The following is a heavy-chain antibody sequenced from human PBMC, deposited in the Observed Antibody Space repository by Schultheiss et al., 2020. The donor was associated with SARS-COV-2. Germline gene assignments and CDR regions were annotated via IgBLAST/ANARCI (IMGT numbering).Heavy chain of an antibody. V-gene: IGHV3-23*01. Sequence: GGSLRLSCAASGFTFSSYAMSWVRQAPGKGLEWVSAISGSGGSTYYADSVKGRFTISRDNSKNTLYLQMNSLRAEDTAVYYCAKDRGYCSGGSCPTTYWGQGTLVTVSS. D-gene: IGHD2-15*01. J-gene: IGHJ4*02. CDR1: GFTFSSYA. CDR3: AKDRGYCSGGSCPTTY. CDR2: ISGSGGST.